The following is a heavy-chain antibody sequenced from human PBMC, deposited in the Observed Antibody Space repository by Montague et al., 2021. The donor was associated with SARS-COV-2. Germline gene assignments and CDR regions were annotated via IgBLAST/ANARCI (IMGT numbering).Heavy chain of an antibody. V-gene: IGHV4-39*07. CDR3: ARDNIVLQGVTRGMDV. CDR2: MYYSGST. J-gene: IGHJ6*02. CDR1: GGSISSSNYY. D-gene: IGHD3-10*01. Sequence: SETLSLTCTVSGGSISSSNYYWGWIRQPPGKGLEWIGNMYYSGSTYYNLSIKSRVTLSIDTSKNQFSLKLSSVTAADTAVYYCARDNIVLQGVTRGMDVWGQGTTVTVSS.